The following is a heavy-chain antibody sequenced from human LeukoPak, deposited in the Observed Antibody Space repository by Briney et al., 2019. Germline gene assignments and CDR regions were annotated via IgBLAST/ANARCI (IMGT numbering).Heavy chain of an antibody. CDR1: GFTFTSSA. CDR3: ARGNLNYYDSSGSTPPDY. Sequence: PGTSVKVSCKASGFTFTSSAMQWVRQARGQRLEWIGWIVVGSGNTNYAQKFQERVTITRDMSTSTAYMELSSLTSEDTAVYFCARGNLNYYDSSGSTPPDYWGQGTLVTVSS. J-gene: IGHJ4*02. CDR2: IVVGSGNT. D-gene: IGHD3-22*01. V-gene: IGHV1-58*02.